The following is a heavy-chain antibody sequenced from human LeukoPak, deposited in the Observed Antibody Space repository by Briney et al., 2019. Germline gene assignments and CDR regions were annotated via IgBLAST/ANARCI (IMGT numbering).Heavy chain of an antibody. D-gene: IGHD6-19*01. J-gene: IGHJ4*02. CDR3: TRGAGTGWRFDS. CDR1: GFNFSTYW. V-gene: IGHV3-7*01. CDR2: IKEDGSEK. Sequence: PGGSLRLSCAASGFNFSTYWMTWVRQVPGKGLEWVANIKEDGSEKYYVDSVKGRFTISRDNAKNSLHLQMNSLKADDTAVYYCTRGAGTGWRFDSWGQGTLVTVSS.